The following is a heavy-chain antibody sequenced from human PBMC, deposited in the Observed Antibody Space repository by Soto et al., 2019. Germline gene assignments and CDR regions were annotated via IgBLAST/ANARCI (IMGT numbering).Heavy chain of an antibody. J-gene: IGHJ5*02. Sequence: QVQLVQSGAEVKKPGSSVKVSCKASGGTFSSYTISWVRQAPGQGLEWMGRIIPILGIANYAQKFQGRVTIAADKSTSTAYMELSSLRAEDTAVDYGARGGRDWFDPWGQGTLVIVSS. V-gene: IGHV1-69*02. CDR2: IIPILGIA. CDR3: ARGGRDWFDP. CDR1: GGTFSSYT.